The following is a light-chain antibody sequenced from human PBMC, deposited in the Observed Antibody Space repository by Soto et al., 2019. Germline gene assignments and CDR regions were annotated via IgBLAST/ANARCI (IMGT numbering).Light chain of an antibody. CDR1: QSINNYF. CDR3: QQYTNAPRT. J-gene: IGKJ1*01. V-gene: IGKV3-20*01. Sequence: EIVLTQSPGTLSLSPGETATLSCRASQSINNYFLAWHQQRPGQAPRLLIFRASQRASGIPDRFRGSGSGTDFTLTITRLEPEDFAVYYCQQYTNAPRTFGQGTKVEIQ. CDR2: RAS.